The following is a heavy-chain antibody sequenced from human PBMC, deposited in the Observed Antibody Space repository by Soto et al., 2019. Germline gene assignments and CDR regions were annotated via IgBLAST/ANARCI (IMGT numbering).Heavy chain of an antibody. CDR3: ARGGLYDFWSGSYGMDV. V-gene: IGHV1-69*13. Sequence: SVKVSCKASGGTFSSYAISWVRQAPGQGLEWMGGIIPIFGTANYAQKFQGRVTITADESTSTAYMELSSLRSEDTAVYYCARGGLYDFWSGSYGMDVWGQGTTVTVSS. CDR1: GGTFSSYA. CDR2: IIPIFGTA. D-gene: IGHD3-3*01. J-gene: IGHJ6*02.